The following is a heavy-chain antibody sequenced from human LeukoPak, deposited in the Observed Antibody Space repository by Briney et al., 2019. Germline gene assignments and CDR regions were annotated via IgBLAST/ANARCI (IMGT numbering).Heavy chain of an antibody. V-gene: IGHV4-59*07. CDR2: IHYSGST. CDR3: AGAHSYSGFAEADY. Sequence: SDTLSLTCTVSGDSFRSYYWTWIRQPPGKGLEWIAYIHYSGSTNYNPSLKSRVTISLDTSQNQFSLNLSSVTAADTAVYYCAGAHSYSGFAEADYWGQGTLVTVSS. J-gene: IGHJ4*02. D-gene: IGHD5-12*01. CDR1: GDSFRSYY.